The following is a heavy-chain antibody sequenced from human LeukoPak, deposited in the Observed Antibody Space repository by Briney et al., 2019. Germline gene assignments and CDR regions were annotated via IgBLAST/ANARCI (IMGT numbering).Heavy chain of an antibody. CDR3: AILAASGSYYPPDAVDI. CDR1: DYPFTSYG. J-gene: IGHJ3*02. Sequence: ASVKVSCKASDYPFTSYGISWVPQAPGQGLEWMGWISGYNGNKNYAQKFQGRVTMTTATSTSTAYMEMRSLRSDDTAVYYCAILAASGSYYPPDAVDIWGQGTMVTVSS. V-gene: IGHV1-18*01. CDR2: ISGYNGNK. D-gene: IGHD1-26*01.